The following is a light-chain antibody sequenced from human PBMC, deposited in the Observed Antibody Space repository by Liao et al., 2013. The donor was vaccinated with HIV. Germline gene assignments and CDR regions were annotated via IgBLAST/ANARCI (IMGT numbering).Light chain of an antibody. CDR2: QTT. CDR3: QAWDSSTVV. Sequence: YVLTQPPSVSVAPGQTAVMTCGGNNIRSRGVHWYQQRPGQSPVAVMFQTTSRPSEIPERFSGSKSANTATLTISGTQGMDEADYYCQAWDSSTVVFGGGTKLTVL. J-gene: IGLJ3*02. CDR1: NIRSRG. V-gene: IGLV3-21*01.